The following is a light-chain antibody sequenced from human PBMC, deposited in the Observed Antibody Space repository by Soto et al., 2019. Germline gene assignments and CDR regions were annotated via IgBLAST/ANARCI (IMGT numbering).Light chain of an antibody. J-gene: IGLJ1*01. CDR1: SSNIGAGYD. CDR2: GNI. Sequence: SALTHPPSVSGAPGQRVTISCTGSSSNIGAGYDVHWDQQRPGTAPKLLIFGNINRPSGVPDRFSGSKSGSSASLAITGLQAEDEGDYYSQSYDSTLSARYVFGTWTKVTVL. V-gene: IGLV1-40*01. CDR3: QSYDSTLSARYV.